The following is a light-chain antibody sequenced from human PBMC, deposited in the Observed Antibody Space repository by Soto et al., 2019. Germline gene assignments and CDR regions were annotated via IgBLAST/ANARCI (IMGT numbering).Light chain of an antibody. Sequence: DMHMTQSPSSLSAAPGAAATLPCRASQTVGSCLAWYQQIPGKPPNLLIYEASNLASGVPARFSGSGSGTEFTLTISSLQPDEFATYYCLQYHIYSGTFGQGTKVDIK. J-gene: IGKJ1*01. CDR3: LQYHIYSGT. V-gene: IGKV1-5*03. CDR2: EAS. CDR1: QTVGSC.